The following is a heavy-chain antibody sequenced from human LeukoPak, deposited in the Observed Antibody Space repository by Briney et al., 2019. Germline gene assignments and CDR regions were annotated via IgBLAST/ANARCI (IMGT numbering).Heavy chain of an antibody. D-gene: IGHD6-13*01. CDR3: AAGYSSRWLDY. J-gene: IGHJ4*02. CDR2: INPNSGGT. CDR1: GYTFTGYY. Sequence: ASVKVSCKASGYTFTGYYMHWVRQAPGQGLEWMGWINPNSGGTNYAQKFQGRVTMPRDTSITTAYMELSRLRSDDTAVHFCAAGYSSRWLDYGGQGTLVTVSS. V-gene: IGHV1-2*02.